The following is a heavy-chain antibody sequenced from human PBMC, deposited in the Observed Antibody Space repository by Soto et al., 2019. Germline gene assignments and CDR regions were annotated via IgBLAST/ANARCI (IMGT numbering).Heavy chain of an antibody. J-gene: IGHJ6*02. CDR1: GFTFSDDY. CDR3: VRDARDYYGMDV. D-gene: IGHD2-2*01. V-gene: IGHV3-11*01. Sequence: PGGSLRLSCAASGFTFSDDYMSWSRQAPGKGLEWVSYISSSGSTIYYADSVKGRFTISRDNAKNSLYLQMNSLRAEDTAVYYCVRDARDYYGMDVWGQGTTVTVSS. CDR2: ISSSGSTI.